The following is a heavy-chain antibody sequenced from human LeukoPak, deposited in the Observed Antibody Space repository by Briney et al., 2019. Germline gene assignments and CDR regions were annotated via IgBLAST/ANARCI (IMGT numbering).Heavy chain of an antibody. CDR1: GGSISSGSYY. CDR3: ARRSGVLRGSYLVGDYHPTNRAHAFDI. V-gene: IGHV4-61*02. Sequence: SETLSLTCTVSGGSISSGSYYWRSLRQPAGKGLEWIGRIYTSGSTNYNPSLKSRVTISVDTSKNQFSLKLSSVTAADTAVYYCARRSGVLRGSYLVGDYHPTNRAHAFDIWGQGTMVTVSS. J-gene: IGHJ3*02. D-gene: IGHD1-26*01. CDR2: IYTSGST.